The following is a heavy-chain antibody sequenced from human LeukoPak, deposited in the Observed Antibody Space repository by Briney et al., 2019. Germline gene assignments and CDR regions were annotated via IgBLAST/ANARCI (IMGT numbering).Heavy chain of an antibody. CDR1: GFTFSSYG. D-gene: IGHD5-18*01. J-gene: IGHJ4*02. CDR3: AKEEMWILEYYFDY. CDR2: ISYDGSNK. V-gene: IGHV3-30*18. Sequence: GGSLRLSCAASGFTFSSYGMHWVRQAPGKGLEWVAVISYDGSNKYYADSVKGRFTISRDNSKNTLYLQMNSLRAEDTAVYYCAKEEMWILEYYFDYWGQGTLVTVSS.